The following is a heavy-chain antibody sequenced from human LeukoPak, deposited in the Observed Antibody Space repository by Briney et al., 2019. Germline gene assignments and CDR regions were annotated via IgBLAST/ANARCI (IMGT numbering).Heavy chain of an antibody. CDR2: INRNTGRP. V-gene: IGHV7-4-1*02. Sequence: ASVKISCWASGYTFIEAPMNWVRQAPGQGLEWMGWINRNTGRPTYAPGFTGRFVFSGDTSVSTAFLQISDLKADDTGVYYCVRGGDYYSFPYMDVWGQGTTVTVSS. CDR3: VRGGDYYSFPYMDV. D-gene: IGHD3-22*01. J-gene: IGHJ6*02. CDR1: GYTFIEAP.